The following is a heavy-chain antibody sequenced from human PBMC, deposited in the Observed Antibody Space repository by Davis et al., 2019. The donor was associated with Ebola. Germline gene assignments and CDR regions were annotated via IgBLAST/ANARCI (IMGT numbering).Heavy chain of an antibody. CDR1: GFTFSRYW. Sequence: GGSLRLSCAASGFTFSRYWMTWVRQAPGKGLEWVAKIKEDGSERDYLASVKGRFTISRDKANNLLYLQMNNLRGEDTAVYYCASEAEADFLGTIIMVDYFDYWGRGTLVTVSS. CDR3: ASEAEADFLGTIIMVDYFDY. D-gene: IGHD1-1*01. J-gene: IGHJ4*02. CDR2: IKEDGSER. V-gene: IGHV3-7*01.